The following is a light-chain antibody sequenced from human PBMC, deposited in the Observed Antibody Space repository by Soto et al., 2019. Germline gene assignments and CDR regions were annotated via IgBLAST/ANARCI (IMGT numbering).Light chain of an antibody. CDR2: TVS. CDR3: QQYNNWPPIT. CDR1: QSVSNK. J-gene: IGKJ5*01. Sequence: EIVMTQSPATLSVSPGERATLSCRASQSVSNKLAWYQQKPGQAPRLLIHTVSTRATGIPARFSGSGSGTDFTLTISSLQSEDFAVYYCQQYNNWPPITFGQGTRLEMK. V-gene: IGKV3D-15*01.